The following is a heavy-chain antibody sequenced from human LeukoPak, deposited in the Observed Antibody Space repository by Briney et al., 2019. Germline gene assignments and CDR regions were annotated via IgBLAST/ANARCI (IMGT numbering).Heavy chain of an antibody. D-gene: IGHD3-10*01. CDR2: IYSDNT. CDR1: GFTVSSNS. V-gene: IGHV3-53*01. CDR3: ATRSGSYFLYYMDV. J-gene: IGHJ6*03. Sequence: GGSLRLSCTVSGFTVSSNSMSWVRQAPGKGLEWVSFIYSDNTHYSDSVKGRFTISRDNAKNSLYLQMNSLRAEDTAVYYCATRSGSYFLYYMDVWGKGTTVTVSS.